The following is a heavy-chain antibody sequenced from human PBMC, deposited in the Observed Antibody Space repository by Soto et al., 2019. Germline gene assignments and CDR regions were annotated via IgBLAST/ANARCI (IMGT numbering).Heavy chain of an antibody. Sequence: SETLSLTCAVYGESLSDYYWSWIRQPPGKGLEWIGEINHSGSPNYNPSLKSRVIISVDTSKNQFPLKVSSVTAADTAVYYCARGRGGGNSVYFDHWGQETLVTVSS. V-gene: IGHV4-34*01. D-gene: IGHD2-21*02. CDR2: INHSGSP. CDR3: ARGRGGGNSVYFDH. CDR1: GESLSDYY. J-gene: IGHJ4*02.